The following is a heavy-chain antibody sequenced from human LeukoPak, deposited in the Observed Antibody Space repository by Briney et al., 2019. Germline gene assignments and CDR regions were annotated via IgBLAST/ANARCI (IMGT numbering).Heavy chain of an antibody. CDR2: IKQDGGEK. V-gene: IGHV3-7*01. CDR1: GFTFSGYW. Sequence: GSLRLSCAASGFTFSGYWMSWLRQAPGKGLEWVANIKQDGGEKYYVDSVKGRFTISRDNAKNSLYLQMNSLRAEDTAVYYCARDRGFGQADVWGKGTTVTVSS. J-gene: IGHJ6*04. CDR3: ARDRGFGQADV. D-gene: IGHD3-10*01.